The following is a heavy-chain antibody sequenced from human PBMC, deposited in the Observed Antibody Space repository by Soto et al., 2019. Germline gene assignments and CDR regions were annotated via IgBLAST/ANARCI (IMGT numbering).Heavy chain of an antibody. CDR2: TYYRSKWSN. CDR3: ARDSPGYGDNVLFDY. CDR1: GDSVSSNSVA. J-gene: IGHJ4*02. D-gene: IGHD4-17*01. Sequence: PSQTLSLTCAISGDSVSSNSVAWNWIRQSPSRGLEWLGRTYYRSKWSNDYAVSVKSRITINPDTSKNQFSLQLNSVTPDDTAVYYCARDSPGYGDNVLFDYWGQGTPVTVSS. V-gene: IGHV6-1*01.